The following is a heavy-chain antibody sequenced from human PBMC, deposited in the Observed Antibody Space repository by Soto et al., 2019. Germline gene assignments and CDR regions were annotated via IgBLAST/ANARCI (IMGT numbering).Heavy chain of an antibody. Sequence: GGSLRLSCAASGFTFSSYAMHWVRQAPGKGLEWVAVISYDGSNKYYADSVKCRFTISRDNSKNTLYLQMNSLRAEDTAVYYCARDMHYYDSSGYYPSYWGQGTLVTVSS. CDR3: ARDMHYYDSSGYYPSY. V-gene: IGHV3-30-3*01. J-gene: IGHJ4*02. D-gene: IGHD3-22*01. CDR1: GFTFSSYA. CDR2: ISYDGSNK.